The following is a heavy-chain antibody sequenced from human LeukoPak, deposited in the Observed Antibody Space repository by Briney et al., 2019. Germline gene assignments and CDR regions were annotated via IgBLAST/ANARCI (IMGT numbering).Heavy chain of an antibody. Sequence: PGGSLRLSCAASGFIFNKHAMSWVRQALGKGLEWVSGLSGSGGSTDYADSVKGRFTVSRDNSKNTLFLQMNSLRAEDTAIYYCAKERDYGPADYWGQGTLVTVSS. CDR3: AKERDYGPADY. CDR1: GFIFNKHA. J-gene: IGHJ4*02. CDR2: LSGSGGST. V-gene: IGHV3-23*01. D-gene: IGHD4/OR15-4a*01.